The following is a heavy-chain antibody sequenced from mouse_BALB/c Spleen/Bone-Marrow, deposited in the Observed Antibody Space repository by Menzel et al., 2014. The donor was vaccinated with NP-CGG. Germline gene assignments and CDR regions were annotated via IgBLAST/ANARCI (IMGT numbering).Heavy chain of an antibody. J-gene: IGHJ2*01. CDR3: ARDYYGSSDY. CDR2: INSNGGST. D-gene: IGHD1-1*01. CDR1: GFTFSSSG. Sequence: DVQLEESGGGLVQPGGSLKLSCAASGFTFSSSGMSWVRQTPDKRLELVATINSNGGSTYYPDSVKGRFTISRGNAKNTLYLQMSSLKSEDTAMYYCARDYYGSSDYWGQCTTLTVSS. V-gene: IGHV5-6-3*01.